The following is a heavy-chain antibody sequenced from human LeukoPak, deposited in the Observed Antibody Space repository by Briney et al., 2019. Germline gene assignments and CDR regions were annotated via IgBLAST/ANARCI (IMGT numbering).Heavy chain of an antibody. Sequence: PSETLSLTCTVSGGSTSSGGYYCSWIRQHPGEGLEWIGYIYYSGSTHYNPSLKSRVTISVDTSKNEFSLKLSSVTAADTAVYYCAREDRGRLRAFDIWGQGTMVTVSS. J-gene: IGHJ3*02. CDR3: AREDRGRLRAFDI. CDR1: GGSTSSGGYY. D-gene: IGHD3-22*01. CDR2: IYYSGST. V-gene: IGHV4-31*03.